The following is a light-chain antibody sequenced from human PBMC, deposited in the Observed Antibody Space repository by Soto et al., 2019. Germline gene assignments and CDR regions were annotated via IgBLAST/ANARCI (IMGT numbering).Light chain of an antibody. CDR3: SSYAGSSTYV. Sequence: QSVLTQPPSASGSPGQSVTISCTGTSSDVGGYKYVSWYQQHPGKAPKVMIYEVSKRPSGVPDRFSGSKSGNTASLTVSGLQAADEADYYCSSYAGSSTYVFGTGTKVTVL. V-gene: IGLV2-8*01. J-gene: IGLJ1*01. CDR2: EVS. CDR1: SSDVGGYKY.